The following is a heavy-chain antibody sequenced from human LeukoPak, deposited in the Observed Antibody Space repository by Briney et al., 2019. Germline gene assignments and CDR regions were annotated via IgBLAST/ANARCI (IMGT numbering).Heavy chain of an antibody. J-gene: IGHJ5*02. CDR3: ARAFRESDSSWQDGWWFDP. D-gene: IGHD6-13*01. CDR1: GYSISSGYY. CDR2: IYHSGST. V-gene: IGHV4-38-2*02. Sequence: PSETLSLTCTVSGYSISSGYYWGWIRQPPGKGLEWIGSIYHSGSTYYNPPLKSRVTISVDTSKNQFSLKLSSVTAADTAVYYCARAFRESDSSWQDGWWFDPWGQGTLVTVSS.